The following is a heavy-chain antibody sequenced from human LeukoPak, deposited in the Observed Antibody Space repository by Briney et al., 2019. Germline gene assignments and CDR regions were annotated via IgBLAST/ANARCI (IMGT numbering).Heavy chain of an antibody. CDR2: IKQDGSEK. CDR1: GFTFSSYW. V-gene: IGHV3-7*01. D-gene: IGHD3-3*01. Sequence: GGSLRLSCAASGFTFSSYWMSWVRQAPGKGLEWVANIKQDGSEKYYVDSVKGRFTISRDNAKNSLYLQMNSLRAEDTAVYYCGREYTYYDFWSGYYTGLGAFDIWGQGTMVTVSS. CDR3: GREYTYYDFWSGYYTGLGAFDI. J-gene: IGHJ3*02.